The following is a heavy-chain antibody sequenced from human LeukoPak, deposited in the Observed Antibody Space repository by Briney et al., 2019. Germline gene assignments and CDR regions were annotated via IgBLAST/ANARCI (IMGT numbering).Heavy chain of an antibody. D-gene: IGHD1-26*01. J-gene: IGHJ4*02. CDR1: GFSFSSYT. CDR2: ISSHSTYI. CDR3: VAPVGTDY. V-gene: IGHV3-21*01. Sequence: PGGSLRLSCAASGFSFSSYTMNWVRQAPGKGLEWVSSISSHSTYIYYADSVKGRFTISRDDAKNSLFLQMNSLRAEDTAVYYCVAPVGTDYWGQGTLVIVSS.